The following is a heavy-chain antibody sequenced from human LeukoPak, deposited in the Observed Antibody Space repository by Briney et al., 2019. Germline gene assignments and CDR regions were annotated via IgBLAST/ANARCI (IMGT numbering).Heavy chain of an antibody. CDR2: VSSSGSTI. V-gene: IGHV3-48*03. CDR3: ARDGDFWSGYRSIDY. J-gene: IGHJ4*02. D-gene: IGHD3-3*01. CDR1: GFTFSSYE. Sequence: GGSLRLSCAASGFTFSSYEMNWVRQAPGKGLEWVSYVSSSGSTIYYADSVKGRFTISRDNAKNSLYLQMNSLRAEDTAVYYCARDGDFWSGYRSIDYWGQGTLVTVSS.